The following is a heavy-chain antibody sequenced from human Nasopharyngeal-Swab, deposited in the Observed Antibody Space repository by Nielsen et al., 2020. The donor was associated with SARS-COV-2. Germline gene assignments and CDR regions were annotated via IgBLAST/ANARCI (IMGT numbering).Heavy chain of an antibody. CDR3: ATDRVRFLDFGYYYYGMDV. CDR2: FDPEDGET. J-gene: IGHJ6*02. D-gene: IGHD3-3*01. V-gene: IGHV1-24*01. Sequence: ASVKVSCKVSGYTLTELSMHWVRQAPGKGLEWMGGFDPEDGETIYTQKFQGRVTVTEDTSTDTAYMELSSLRSEDTAVYYCATDRVRFLDFGYYYYGMDVWGQGTTVTVSS. CDR1: GYTLTELS.